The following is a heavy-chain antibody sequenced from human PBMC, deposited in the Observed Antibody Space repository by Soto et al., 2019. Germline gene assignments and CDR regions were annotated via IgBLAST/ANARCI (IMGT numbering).Heavy chain of an antibody. D-gene: IGHD2-8*01. CDR2: ISYDGSQK. Sequence: QVQLVESGGGGVQPGRSLRLSCAASGFTFSSYAMDWVRQAPGKGLEWVAVISYDGSQKYYADSVEGRFTISRDNSKNTLVMQTNSLRPEDTAVYYWARDRHPLGYCNNGVCYGTGYLDYWGQGTLVTVSS. V-gene: IGHV3-30-3*01. CDR3: ARDRHPLGYCNNGVCYGTGYLDY. CDR1: GFTFSSYA. J-gene: IGHJ4*02.